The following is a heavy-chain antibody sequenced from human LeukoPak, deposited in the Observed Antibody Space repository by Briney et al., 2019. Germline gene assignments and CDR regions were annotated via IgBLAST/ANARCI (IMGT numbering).Heavy chain of an antibody. CDR3: ASYEGSGWYH. CDR1: GYTFTSYY. D-gene: IGHD6-19*01. Sequence: ASVKVSCKPSGYTFTSYYMHWVRPAPGQGLEWMGIINPSGGSTSYAQKFQGTVTMTRDTSTGTVYLELGSLSSEDTAVYYCASYEGSGWYHWGQGTLVTVSS. CDR2: INPSGGST. V-gene: IGHV1-46*03. J-gene: IGHJ5*02.